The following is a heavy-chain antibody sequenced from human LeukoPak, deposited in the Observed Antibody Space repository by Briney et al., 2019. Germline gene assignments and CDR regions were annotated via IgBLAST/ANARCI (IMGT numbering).Heavy chain of an antibody. CDR3: ARAYYDHFDAFDI. CDR1: GYTFTGYY. Sequence: ASVKVSCKASGYTFTGYYMHWVRQAPGQGLEWMGRINPNSGGTNYAQKFQGRVTMTRDTSISTAYMELSRLRSDDTAVYYGARAYYDHFDAFDIWGQGTMVAVSS. J-gene: IGHJ3*02. CDR2: INPNSGGT. V-gene: IGHV1-2*06. D-gene: IGHD1-26*01.